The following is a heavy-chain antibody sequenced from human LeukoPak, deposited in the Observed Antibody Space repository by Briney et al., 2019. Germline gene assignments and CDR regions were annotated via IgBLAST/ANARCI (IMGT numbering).Heavy chain of an antibody. D-gene: IGHD3-10*01. CDR1: GFTFSSYW. CDR3: ARRGGVDGVSRDLDAFDL. CDR2: IKSNGLST. J-gene: IGHJ3*01. Sequence: GGSLRLSCAASGFTFSSYWMHWVRQVPGKGPVWVARIKSNGLSTRYADSVEGRFTISRDNAKNTLYLQMNSLRVEDTAVYYCARRGGVDGVSRDLDAFDLWGQGTVVTVSS. V-gene: IGHV3-74*01.